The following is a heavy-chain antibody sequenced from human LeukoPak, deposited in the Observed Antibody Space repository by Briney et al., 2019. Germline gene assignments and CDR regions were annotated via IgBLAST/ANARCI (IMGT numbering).Heavy chain of an antibody. J-gene: IGHJ6*02. CDR2: INPSGGST. CDR1: EYTFTSYY. Sequence: VASVKVSCKASEYTFTSYYMHWVRQAPGQGLEWMGIINPSGGSTSYAQKFQGRVTMTRDTSTSTVYMELSSLRSEDTAVYYCARAPTILTYYYYGMDVWGQGTTVTVSS. V-gene: IGHV1-46*01. CDR3: ARAPTILTYYYYGMDV. D-gene: IGHD3-3*01.